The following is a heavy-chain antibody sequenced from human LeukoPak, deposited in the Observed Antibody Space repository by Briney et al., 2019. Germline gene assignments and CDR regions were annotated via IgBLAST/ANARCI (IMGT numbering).Heavy chain of an antibody. J-gene: IGHJ4*02. Sequence: PGGSLRLSCAASGFTFSSYAMSWVRQAPGKGLEWVSAISGSGGSTYYADSVKGRFTISRDNSKNTMSLQMNSLRAEDTAVYYCAKLPSGYSYFDYWGQGTLVTVSS. D-gene: IGHD5-18*01. CDR1: GFTFSSYA. V-gene: IGHV3-23*01. CDR2: ISGSGGST. CDR3: AKLPSGYSYFDY.